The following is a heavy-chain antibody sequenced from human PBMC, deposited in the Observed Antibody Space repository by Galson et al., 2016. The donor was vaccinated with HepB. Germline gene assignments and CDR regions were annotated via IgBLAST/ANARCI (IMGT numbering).Heavy chain of an antibody. J-gene: IGHJ3*02. CDR2: IDWDDDK. CDR3: ARPYCTGAGCYYDAFDI. D-gene: IGHD2-8*02. Sequence: PALVKPTQTLTLTCTLSGFSLSTSGMSVSWIRQPPGKALEWVARIDWDDDKYYRTSLRSRLTISKDTSKNQVVLTMTNMDPVDTATYYCARPYCTGAGCYYDAFDIWGQGTMVTVSS. V-gene: IGHV2-70*10. CDR1: GFSLSTSGMS.